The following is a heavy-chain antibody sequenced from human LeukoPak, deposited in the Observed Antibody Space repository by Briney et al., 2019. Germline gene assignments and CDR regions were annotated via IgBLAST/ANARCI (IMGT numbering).Heavy chain of an antibody. Sequence: SETLSLTCTVSGGSISSGGYYWSWIRQPAGKGLEWIGRIYTSGSTNYNPSLKSRVTISVDTSKNQFSLKLSSVTAADTAVYYCAREGVVTADYWGQGTLVTVSS. V-gene: IGHV4-61*02. D-gene: IGHD3-22*01. CDR1: GGSISSGGYY. CDR3: AREGVVTADY. J-gene: IGHJ4*02. CDR2: IYTSGST.